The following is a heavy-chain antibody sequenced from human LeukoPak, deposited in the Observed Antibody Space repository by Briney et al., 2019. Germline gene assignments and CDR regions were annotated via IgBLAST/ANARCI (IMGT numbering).Heavy chain of an antibody. J-gene: IGHJ4*02. V-gene: IGHV3-66*01. CDR3: ARDAPEGTPYYYPW. CDR1: GFTVSSNY. CDR2: IYSGGST. D-gene: IGHD3-10*01. Sequence: GGSLRLSCAASGFTVSSNYMSWVRQAPGKGLEWVSVIYSGGSTYYADSVKGRFTISRDNSKNTLYLQMNSLRAEDTAVYYCARDAPEGTPYYYPWWGQGTLVTVSS.